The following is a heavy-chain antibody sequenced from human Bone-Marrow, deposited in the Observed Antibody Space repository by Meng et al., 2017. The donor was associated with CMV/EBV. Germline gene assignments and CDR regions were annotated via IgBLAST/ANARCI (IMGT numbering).Heavy chain of an antibody. Sequence: SLKISCAASGFTFDDYAIHWVRQPPGKGLEWVSGISWNSGRIGYADSVKGRFTISRDNAKNSLYLQMNSLRAEDTAVYYCARDVGYLAFDYWGQGTLVTVSS. CDR1: GFTFDDYA. CDR3: ARDVGYLAFDY. CDR2: ISWNSGRI. D-gene: IGHD2-15*01. V-gene: IGHV3-9*01. J-gene: IGHJ4*02.